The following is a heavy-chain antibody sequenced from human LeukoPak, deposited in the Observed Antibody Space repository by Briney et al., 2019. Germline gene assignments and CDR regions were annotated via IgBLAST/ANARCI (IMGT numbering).Heavy chain of an antibody. CDR1: GFTFSSYS. V-gene: IGHV1-69*01. CDR3: ARRASDESGSYPMPRFDP. D-gene: IGHD1-26*01. Sequence: GGSLRLSCAASGFTFSSYSTNWVRQAPGQGLEWMGGIIPIFGTANYAQKFQGRVTITADESTSTAYMELSSLRSEDTAVYYCARRASDESGSYPMPRFDPWGQGTLVTVSS. J-gene: IGHJ5*02. CDR2: IIPIFGTA.